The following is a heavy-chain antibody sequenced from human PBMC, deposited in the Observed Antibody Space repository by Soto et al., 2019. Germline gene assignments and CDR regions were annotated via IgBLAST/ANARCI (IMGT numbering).Heavy chain of an antibody. Sequence: PGEALKISCKGSGYSFTSYWISWVRQMPGKGLEWMGRIDPSDSYTNYSPSFQGHVTISADKSISTAYLQWSSLKASDTAMYYCARLGNYYDSSVGMDVWGQGTTVTVSS. CDR2: IDPSDSYT. V-gene: IGHV5-10-1*01. J-gene: IGHJ6*02. D-gene: IGHD3-22*01. CDR3: ARLGNYYDSSVGMDV. CDR1: GYSFTSYW.